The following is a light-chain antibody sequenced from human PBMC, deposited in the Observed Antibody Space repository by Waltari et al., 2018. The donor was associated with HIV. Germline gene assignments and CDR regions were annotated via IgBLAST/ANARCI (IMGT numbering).Light chain of an antibody. Sequence: SYVVTQTPSVSVAPGQTARITWAGDDRGRERVHVYQQKPGQAPVRVVYDDRDRPPGISARFTGANSGNTATLTITRVEAGDEADYYCQVWESGGDIVFFGGGTKLTVL. V-gene: IGLV3-21*02. J-gene: IGLJ2*01. CDR3: QVWESGGDIVF. CDR2: DDR. CDR1: DRGRER.